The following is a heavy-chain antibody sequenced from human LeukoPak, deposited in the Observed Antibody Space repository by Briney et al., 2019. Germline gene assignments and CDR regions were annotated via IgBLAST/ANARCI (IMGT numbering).Heavy chain of an antibody. J-gene: IGHJ5*02. Sequence: ASVKVSCKASGYTFTNYEINWVRQTSGQGLEWMGWLNPNNGKRGYAQKFQGRGTITRDTSTSTAYIELSSLRSEDTAVYYCARGNIASTGLSLFDPWGQGTLVTVSS. CDR2: LNPNNGKR. CDR1: GYTFTNYE. V-gene: IGHV1-8*02. CDR3: ARGNIASTGLSLFDP. D-gene: IGHD3-16*02.